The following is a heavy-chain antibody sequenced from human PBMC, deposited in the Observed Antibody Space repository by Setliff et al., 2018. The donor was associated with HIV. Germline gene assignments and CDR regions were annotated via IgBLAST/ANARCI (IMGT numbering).Heavy chain of an antibody. CDR1: GGTFSTYA. CDR2: IIPIFGTR. V-gene: IGHV1-69*13. Sequence: ASVKVSCKASGGTFSTYAINWVRRAPGQGLEWMGGIIPIFGTRNYAQKFQGRVTISAAESTRTAYMELSSLRSEDTAVYYCARYLISTESVVVITPLAFDMWGQGTMVTVSS. CDR3: ARYLISTESVVVITPLAFDM. D-gene: IGHD2-21*01. J-gene: IGHJ3*02.